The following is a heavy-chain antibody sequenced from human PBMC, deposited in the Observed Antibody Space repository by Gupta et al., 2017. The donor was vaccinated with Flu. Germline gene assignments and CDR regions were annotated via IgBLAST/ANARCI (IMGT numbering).Heavy chain of an antibody. J-gene: IGHJ4*02. CDR1: GVSLRGYS. CDR3: ARVQADPLSGSYGPGFDY. D-gene: IGHD1-26*01. V-gene: IGHV4-34*01. Sequence: QVQLQQWRAGLLQPSETLYLPCAVYGVSLRGYSWSWIRQPPGKGLEWIWEINHSGSPNYNPSLKSRVTISVDTSKNQFSLKLSSVTAADTAVYYCARVQADPLSGSYGPGFDYWGQGTLVTVSS. CDR2: INHSGSP.